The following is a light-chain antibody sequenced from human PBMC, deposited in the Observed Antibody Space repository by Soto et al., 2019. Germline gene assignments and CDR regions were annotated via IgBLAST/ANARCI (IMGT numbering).Light chain of an antibody. Sequence: QSALTQPASVSGSPGQSITISCTGTSSDVGGYNYVSWYQQHPGKAPKLIIYEVSNRPSGASNRFSGSKSGSTASLTISGLQAEDEADYFCTSFTSSSTQVFGTGTKLTVL. CDR3: TSFTSSSTQV. V-gene: IGLV2-14*01. CDR1: SSDVGGYNY. J-gene: IGLJ1*01. CDR2: EVS.